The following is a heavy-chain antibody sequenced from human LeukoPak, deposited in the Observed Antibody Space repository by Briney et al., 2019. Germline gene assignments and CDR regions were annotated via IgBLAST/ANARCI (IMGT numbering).Heavy chain of an antibody. J-gene: IGHJ3*02. D-gene: IGHD6-19*01. CDR1: GFTLSSYS. Sequence: GGSLRLSCAASGFTLSSYSMNWVRQAPGKGLEWVSYISSSSSTIYYADSVKGRFTISRDNAKNSLYLQMNSLRAEDTAVYYCARPRQNSSGWLDAFDIWGQGTMVTVSS. CDR3: ARPRQNSSGWLDAFDI. V-gene: IGHV3-48*01. CDR2: ISSSSSTI.